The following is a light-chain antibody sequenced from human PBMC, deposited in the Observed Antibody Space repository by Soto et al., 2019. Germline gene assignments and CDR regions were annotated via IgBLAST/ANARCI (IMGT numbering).Light chain of an antibody. V-gene: IGKV4-1*01. CDR1: QSVLYGPNNKHY. J-gene: IGKJ1*01. Sequence: IVLTQSPDSLAVSLGERATINCKSSQSVLYGPNNKHYLAWYQQKPGQPPKLLIYWASTREFGVPDRFSGSASATDFTLTISSLQAEYVALYYFQQYYDPWTFGQGTKVEIK. CDR3: QQYYDPWT. CDR2: WAS.